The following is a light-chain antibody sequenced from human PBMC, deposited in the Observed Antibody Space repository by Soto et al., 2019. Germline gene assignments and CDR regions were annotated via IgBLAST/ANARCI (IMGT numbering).Light chain of an antibody. CDR1: QSVSSN. CDR2: GAS. V-gene: IGKV3-15*01. CDR3: QQYNNWPPWT. Sequence: EIAMTQSPATLSVSPGERATLSCRASQSVSSNLAWYQQKPGQAPRLLIYGASTRATGIPVRFSGSGSGTEFTLTISSLQSEDFAVYYCQQYNNWPPWTFGQGTKVEIK. J-gene: IGKJ1*01.